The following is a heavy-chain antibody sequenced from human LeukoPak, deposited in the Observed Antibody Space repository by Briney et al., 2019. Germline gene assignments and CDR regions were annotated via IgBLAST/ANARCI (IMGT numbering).Heavy chain of an antibody. Sequence: GGSLRLSCAASGFTFSSYWMSWVRQAPGKGLEWVANIKQDGSEKYYVDSVKGRFTISRDNAKDSLYLQMSSLRAEDTALYYCARAGSYNWFDPWGQGTLVTVSS. CDR2: IKQDGSEK. CDR3: ARAGSYNWFDP. V-gene: IGHV3-7*01. CDR1: GFTFSSYW. J-gene: IGHJ5*02.